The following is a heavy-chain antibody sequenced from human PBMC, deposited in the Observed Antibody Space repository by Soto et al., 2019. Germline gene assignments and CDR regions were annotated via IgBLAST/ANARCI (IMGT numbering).Heavy chain of an antibody. J-gene: IGHJ6*03. Sequence: PGGSLRLSCAASGFTFSSYGMHWVRQAPGKGLEWVAVISYDGSNKYYADSVKGRFTISRDNSKNTLYLQMNSLRAEDTAVYYCAKEGGGLTTVTINYYYYMDVWGKGTTVTVSS. CDR1: GFTFSSYG. V-gene: IGHV3-30*18. CDR2: ISYDGSNK. D-gene: IGHD4-17*01. CDR3: AKEGGGLTTVTINYYYYMDV.